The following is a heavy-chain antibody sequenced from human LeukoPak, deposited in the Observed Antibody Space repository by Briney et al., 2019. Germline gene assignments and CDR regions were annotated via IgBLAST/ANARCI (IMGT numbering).Heavy chain of an antibody. Sequence: PGRSLRLSCAASGFTFDDYAMHWVRQAPGKGLEWVSGISWNSGTKGYPDSVKGRFTISRDISTDTLWLQMDSLRTEDTAVYYCAKGPLRGTAAAIDYWGQGTLVTVSS. CDR2: ISWNSGTK. V-gene: IGHV3-9*01. D-gene: IGHD2-2*01. CDR3: AKGPLRGTAAAIDY. CDR1: GFTFDDYA. J-gene: IGHJ4*02.